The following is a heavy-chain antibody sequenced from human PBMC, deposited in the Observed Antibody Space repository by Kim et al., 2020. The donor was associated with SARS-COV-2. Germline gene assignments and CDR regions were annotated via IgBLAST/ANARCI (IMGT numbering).Heavy chain of an antibody. V-gene: IGHV3-33*01. CDR1: GFTFSSYG. CDR2: IWYDGSNK. CDR3: AREGQAGTTLYYYYGMDV. J-gene: IGHJ6*02. Sequence: GGSLRLSCAASGFTFSSYGMHWVRQAPGKGLEWVAVIWYDGSNKYYADSVKGRFTISRDNSKNTLYLQMNSLRAEDTAVYYCAREGQAGTTLYYYYGMDVWGQGTTVTVS. D-gene: IGHD1-7*01.